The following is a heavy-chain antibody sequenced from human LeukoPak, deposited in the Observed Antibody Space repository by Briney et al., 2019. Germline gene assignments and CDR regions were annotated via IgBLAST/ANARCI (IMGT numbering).Heavy chain of an antibody. CDR2: IYYSGST. J-gene: IGHJ4*02. V-gene: IGHV4-59*08. D-gene: IGHD3-22*01. Sequence: SETLSLTCTVSGGSISSYYWSWIRQPPGKGLEWIGYIYYSGSTNYNPSLKSRVTISVDTSKNQFSLKLSSVTAADTAVYYCARAQYYYDSSGYYYFGPGFDYWGQGTLVTVSS. CDR1: GGSISSYY. CDR3: ARAQYYYDSSGYYYFGPGFDY.